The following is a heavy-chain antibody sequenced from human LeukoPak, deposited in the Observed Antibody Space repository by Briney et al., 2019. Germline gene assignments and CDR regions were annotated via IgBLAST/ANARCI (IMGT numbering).Heavy chain of an antibody. CDR1: TGTFSSYA. CDR2: IIPIFGTA. Sequence: SVKVSCKASTGTFSSYAISWVRQAPGQGLEWMGRIIPIFGTANYAQKFQGRVTITTDESTSTAYMELSSLRSEDTAVYYCASNYYGSGSLGYWGQGTLVTVSS. V-gene: IGHV1-69*05. D-gene: IGHD3-10*01. CDR3: ASNYYGSGSLGY. J-gene: IGHJ4*02.